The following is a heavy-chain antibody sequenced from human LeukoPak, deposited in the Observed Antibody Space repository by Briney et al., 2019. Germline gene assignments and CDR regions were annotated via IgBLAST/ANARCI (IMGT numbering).Heavy chain of an antibody. Sequence: ASETLSLTCTVSGGSISSGSYYWSWIRQPAGKGLEWIGRIYTSGSTNYNPSLQSRVTISVDTSKNQFSLKLSSVTAADTAVYYCRLRIAAVYSDYYYMDVWGKGTTVTVSS. D-gene: IGHD6-13*01. CDR3: RLRIAAVYSDYYYMDV. CDR1: GGSISSGSYY. J-gene: IGHJ6*03. CDR2: IYTSGST. V-gene: IGHV4-61*02.